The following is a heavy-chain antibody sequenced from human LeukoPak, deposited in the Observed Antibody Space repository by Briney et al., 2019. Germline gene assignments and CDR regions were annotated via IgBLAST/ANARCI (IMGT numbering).Heavy chain of an antibody. Sequence: SVKVSCKASGGTFSSYAISWVRQAPGQGLEWMGGIIPILGTANYAQKFQGRVTITADESTSTAYMELSSLRSEDTAVYYCARDGNCSGGSCPDAFDIWGQGTMVTVSS. CDR2: IIPILGTA. CDR3: ARDGNCSGGSCPDAFDI. D-gene: IGHD2-15*01. CDR1: GGTFSSYA. V-gene: IGHV1-69*13. J-gene: IGHJ3*02.